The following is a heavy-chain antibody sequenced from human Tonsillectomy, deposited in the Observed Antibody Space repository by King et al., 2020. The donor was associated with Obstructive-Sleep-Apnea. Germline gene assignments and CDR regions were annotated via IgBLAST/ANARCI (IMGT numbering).Heavy chain of an antibody. CDR1: GYSFTSYW. J-gene: IGHJ4*02. Sequence: VQLVESGAEVKKPGESLKISCKGSGYSFTSYWIGWVRQMPGKGLEWMGIIYPGDSDTRYSPSFPGQVTISADKSISTAYLQWSSLKASDTAMYYCARLLYSCGFREYYFDYWGQGTLVTVSS. V-gene: IGHV5-51*01. CDR2: IYPGDSDT. D-gene: IGHD5-18*01. CDR3: ARLLYSCGFREYYFDY.